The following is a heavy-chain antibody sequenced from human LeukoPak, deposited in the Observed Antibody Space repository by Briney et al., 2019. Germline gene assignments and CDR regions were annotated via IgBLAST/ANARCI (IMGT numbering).Heavy chain of an antibody. D-gene: IGHD3-22*01. Sequence: GGSLRLSCAASGFTFSSYAMSWVRQAPATGLEWVSAISGSGSSTYYEDSVKGRLTISRDNSKTTLYLQMNSQRAEDTAVYYCVKEKQYYDSSGPDAFDIWGQGTMVTVSS. CDR3: VKEKQYYDSSGPDAFDI. CDR1: GFTFSSYA. CDR2: ISGSGSST. V-gene: IGHV3-23*01. J-gene: IGHJ3*02.